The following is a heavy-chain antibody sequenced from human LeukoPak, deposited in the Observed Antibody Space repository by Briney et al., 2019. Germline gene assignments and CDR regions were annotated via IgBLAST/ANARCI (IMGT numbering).Heavy chain of an antibody. V-gene: IGHV3-21*01. CDR2: ISSSSSYI. Sequence: GGSLRLSCAASGFTFSSYSMNWVRQAPGKGLEWVSSISSSSSYIYYADSVKGRFTISRDNAKNSLYLQMNSLRAEDTAVYYCAKGTGKTVAGTYFDYWGQGTLVTVSS. J-gene: IGHJ4*02. D-gene: IGHD6-19*01. CDR3: AKGTGKTVAGTYFDY. CDR1: GFTFSSYS.